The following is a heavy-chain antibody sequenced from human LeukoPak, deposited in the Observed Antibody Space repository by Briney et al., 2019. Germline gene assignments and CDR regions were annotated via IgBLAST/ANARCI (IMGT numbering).Heavy chain of an antibody. CDR2: VYSDGNT. CDR1: RFTVITND. D-gene: IGHD1-14*01. CDR3: ARGVEPLAANTLAY. V-gene: IGHV3-53*01. Sequence: GGSLRLSCAASRFTVITNDMTWVRQAPGRGLEWVSVVYSDGNTKYADSVQGRFTLSRDNSKNTLYLEMNSLSPDDTAVYYCARGVEPLAANTLAYWGQGTLVTVSS. J-gene: IGHJ4*02.